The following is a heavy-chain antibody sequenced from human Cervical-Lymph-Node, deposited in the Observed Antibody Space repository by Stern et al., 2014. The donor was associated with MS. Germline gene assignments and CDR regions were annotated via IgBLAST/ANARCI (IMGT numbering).Heavy chain of an antibody. CDR2: ISYDGSHK. V-gene: IGHV3-33*05. CDR1: GFPFSGHG. J-gene: IGHJ3*01. Sequence: VQLVESGGGVVQPGGSLRISCAASGFPFSGHGLHWVRQAPGKGLEWVALISYDGSHKWYAESVKGRFTISRDSSRNTMFLQMNTLRLEDAAVYYCARDGPNYDHNGRGDAFDVWGQGAMVTVSP. CDR3: ARDGPNYDHNGRGDAFDV. D-gene: IGHD3-22*01.